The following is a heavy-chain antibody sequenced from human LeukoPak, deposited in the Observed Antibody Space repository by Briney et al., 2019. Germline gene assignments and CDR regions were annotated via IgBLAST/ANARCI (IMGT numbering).Heavy chain of an antibody. Sequence: GASVKFSCKASGGTFSSYAISWVRQAPGQGLEWMGGIIPIFGTANYAQKFQGRVTITADESTSTAYMELSSLRSEDTAVYYCARSFARDSDILTGHYIGDYWGQGTLVTVSS. V-gene: IGHV1-69*13. CDR1: GGTFSSYA. CDR3: ARSFARDSDILTGHYIGDY. D-gene: IGHD3-9*01. CDR2: IIPIFGTA. J-gene: IGHJ4*02.